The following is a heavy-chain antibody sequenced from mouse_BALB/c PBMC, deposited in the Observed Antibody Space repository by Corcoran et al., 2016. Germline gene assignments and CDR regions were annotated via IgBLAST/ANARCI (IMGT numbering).Heavy chain of an antibody. Sequence: QIQLVQSGPELKKPGGTVQISCKASGYTLTNYGMNWVKQAPGKGLKWMGWINTYTGEPTYADDFKGRFAFSLETSASTAYLQINNLKNEDTATYFCAREPRAMDYWGQGTSVTVSS. CDR1: GYTLTNYG. CDR2: INTYTGEP. V-gene: IGHV9-3-1*01. J-gene: IGHJ4*01. CDR3: AREPRAMDY.